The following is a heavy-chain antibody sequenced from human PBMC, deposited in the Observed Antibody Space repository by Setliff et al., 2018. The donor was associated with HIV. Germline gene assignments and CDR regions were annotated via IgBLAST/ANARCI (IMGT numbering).Heavy chain of an antibody. CDR1: GDSISSGSNY. CDR2: IHTSGST. CDR3: ARDRRDDYYLTAYFDS. Sequence: SETLSLTCTVSGDSISSGSNYWSWIRQPAGKGLEWIGHIHTSGSTKYNPSLKSRVTISADTSKNQFSLNLSSVTAAETAVYYCARDRRDDYYLTAYFDSLGQGTVVTVSS. V-gene: IGHV4-61*09. D-gene: IGHD1-26*01. J-gene: IGHJ4*02.